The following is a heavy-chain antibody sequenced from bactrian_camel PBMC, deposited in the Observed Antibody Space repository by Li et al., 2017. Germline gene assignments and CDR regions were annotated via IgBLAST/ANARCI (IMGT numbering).Heavy chain of an antibody. Sequence: VQLVESGGGWVQAGGSLTLSCTASGFKFDDYPMAWIRQAPGKGLEWIAGISQFGNEDYADSLEGQFTISRDNAKGTLYLQMNKVKPDDTAVYYCSTGECGGGYCYPLGEFRYWGQGTQVTVS. CDR2: ISQFGNE. V-gene: IGHV3-1*01. J-gene: IGHJ4*01. CDR1: GFKFDDYP. CDR3: STGECGGGYCYPLGEFRY. D-gene: IGHD2*01.